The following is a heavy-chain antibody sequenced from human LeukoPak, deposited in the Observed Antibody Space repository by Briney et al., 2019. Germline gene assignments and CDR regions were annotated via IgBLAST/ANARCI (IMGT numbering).Heavy chain of an antibody. CDR2: INHCGST. CDR3: ARVKRYDFWSGYNPKYYFDY. CDR1: GGSFSGYY. Sequence: PSETLSLTCAVYGGSFSGYYWSWIRQPPGKGLEWIGEINHCGSTNYNPSLKSRVTISVDTSKNQFSLKLSSVTAADAAVYYCARVKRYDFWSGYNPKYYFDYWGQGTLVTVSS. J-gene: IGHJ4*02. V-gene: IGHV4-34*01. D-gene: IGHD3-3*01.